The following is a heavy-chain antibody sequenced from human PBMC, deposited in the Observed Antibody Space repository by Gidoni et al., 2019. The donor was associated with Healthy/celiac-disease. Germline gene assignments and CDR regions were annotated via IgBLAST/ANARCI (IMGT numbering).Heavy chain of an antibody. V-gene: IGHV3-23*01. CDR2: IMGSVVST. D-gene: IGHD6-13*01. J-gene: IGHJ4*02. Sequence: EVQLLESGGGLVQPGGSLRLSCAASGFTFSSYAMSWVRQAPGKGLEWVSAIMGSVVSTYYADSVKGRFTISRDNSKNTLYLQMNSLRAEDTAVYYCAKARIAAAGTAFDYWGQGTLVTVSS. CDR3: AKARIAAAGTAFDY. CDR1: GFTFSSYA.